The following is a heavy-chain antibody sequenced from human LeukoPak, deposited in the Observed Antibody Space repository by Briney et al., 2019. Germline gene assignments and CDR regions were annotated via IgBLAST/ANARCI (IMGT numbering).Heavy chain of an antibody. CDR3: ARRYRYCSGGSCHTEGYFDY. CDR2: TYYSGST. D-gene: IGHD2-15*01. CDR1: GGSISSSSYY. Sequence: SETLSLTCTVSGGSISSSSYYWGWIRQPPGKGLEWIGSTYYSGSTYYNPSLKSRVTISVDTSKNQFSLKLSSVTAADTAVYYCARRYRYCSGGSCHTEGYFDYWGQGTLVTVSS. V-gene: IGHV4-39*07. J-gene: IGHJ4*02.